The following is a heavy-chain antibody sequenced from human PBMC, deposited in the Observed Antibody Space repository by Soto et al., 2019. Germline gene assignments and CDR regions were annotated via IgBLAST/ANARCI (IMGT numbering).Heavy chain of an antibody. CDR1: GGTFSSYA. V-gene: IGHV1-69*06. CDR2: IIPIFGTA. J-gene: IGHJ6*02. Sequence: SVKVSCKASGGTFSSYAISWVRQAPGQGLEWMGGIIPIFGTANYAQKFQGRVTITADISTSTAYMELSSLRSEDTAVYYCARDRQGSISHYYGMDVWGQGTTVTVAS. CDR3: ARDRQGSISHYYGMDV. D-gene: IGHD2-21*01.